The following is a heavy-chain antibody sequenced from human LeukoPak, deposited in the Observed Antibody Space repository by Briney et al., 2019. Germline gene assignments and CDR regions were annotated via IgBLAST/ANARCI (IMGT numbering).Heavy chain of an antibody. CDR3: ARHGGYSSGWDFDY. D-gene: IGHD6-19*01. Sequence: SETLSLTCTVSGGSISGHYWSWIRQPPGKGLEWIGHIYYSGNTNYNPSLKSRVTISGDTSKNQLSLKLNSVTAADTAVYYCARHGGYSSGWDFDYWGQGTLVTVSS. J-gene: IGHJ4*02. V-gene: IGHV4-59*08. CDR1: GGSISGHY. CDR2: IYYSGNT.